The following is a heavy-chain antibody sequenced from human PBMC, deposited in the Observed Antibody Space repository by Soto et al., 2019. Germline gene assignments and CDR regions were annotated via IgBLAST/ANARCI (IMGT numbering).Heavy chain of an antibody. Sequence: PGGSLRLSCAASGFTFSNYAMSWVRQAPGKGLEWVSAISGSGGTTYSADSGQGRFTISRDNSKNTLYLRMNSLRAEDTAVYYCAKASPAYSGYDMYYFDYWGQGTLVTVSS. V-gene: IGHV3-23*01. CDR3: AKASPAYSGYDMYYFDY. CDR2: ISGSGGTT. CDR1: GFTFSNYA. J-gene: IGHJ4*02. D-gene: IGHD5-12*01.